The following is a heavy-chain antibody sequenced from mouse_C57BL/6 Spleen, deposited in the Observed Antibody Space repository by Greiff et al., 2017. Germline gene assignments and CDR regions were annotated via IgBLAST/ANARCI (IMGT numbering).Heavy chain of an antibody. CDR2: INPNNGGT. D-gene: IGHD1-3*01. J-gene: IGHJ3*01. CDR1: GYTFTDYN. V-gene: IGHV1-22*01. Sequence: EVQLQQSGPELVKPGASVKMSCKASGYTFTDYNMHWVKQSPGKSLEWIGYINPNNGGTSYNQKFKGKATLTINKSSSTAYMELRSLASEDSAVYYCANNGEFAYWGQGTLVTVSA. CDR3: ANNGEFAY.